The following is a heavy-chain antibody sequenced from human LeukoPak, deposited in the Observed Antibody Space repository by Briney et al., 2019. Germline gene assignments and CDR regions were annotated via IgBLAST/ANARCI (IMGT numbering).Heavy chain of an antibody. D-gene: IGHD1-26*01. CDR3: ARGGSSGDFGY. J-gene: IGHJ4*02. V-gene: IGHV4-39*07. Sequence: SETLSLTCNVSGGSIRSSYYYWGWIRQPPGKGLEWIGSIYDSGSTYYNPSLKSRVTISVDTSKNQFSLKLSSVTAADTAVYYCARGGSSGDFGYWGQGTLVTVSS. CDR2: IYDSGST. CDR1: GGSIRSSYYY.